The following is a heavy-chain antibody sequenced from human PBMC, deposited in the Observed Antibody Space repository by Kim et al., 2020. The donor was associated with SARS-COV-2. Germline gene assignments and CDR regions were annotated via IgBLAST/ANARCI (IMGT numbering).Heavy chain of an antibody. Sequence: ASVKVSCKASGYTFTAYYIHWVRQAPGQGLEWMGWINPNTGDTKYAQKFQGRVTMTRDTSISTAYMELSSLKSDDTAVYYCARFGYSKSHFDYWGQGPLVTVSS. CDR2: INPNTGDT. V-gene: IGHV1-2*02. D-gene: IGHD5-12*01. J-gene: IGHJ4*02. CDR3: ARFGYSKSHFDY. CDR1: GYTFTAYY.